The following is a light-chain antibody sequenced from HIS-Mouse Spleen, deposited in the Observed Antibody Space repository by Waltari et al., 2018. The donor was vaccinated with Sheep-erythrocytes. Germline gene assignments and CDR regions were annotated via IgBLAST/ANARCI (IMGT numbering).Light chain of an antibody. Sequence: QSALTQPPSASGSPGQSVTISCTGTSSDVGGYNYVSWYQQHPGKAPILMIYEVSKRPSGVPDRFSGPESGNTASLTVSGLQAEDEADYYCSSYAGSNNWVFGGGTKLTVL. J-gene: IGLJ3*02. V-gene: IGLV2-8*01. CDR3: SSYAGSNNWV. CDR1: SSDVGGYNY. CDR2: EVS.